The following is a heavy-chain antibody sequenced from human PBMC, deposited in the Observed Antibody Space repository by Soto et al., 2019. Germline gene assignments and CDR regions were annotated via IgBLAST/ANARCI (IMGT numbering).Heavy chain of an antibody. CDR3: AKWPLSFEGSDFDY. J-gene: IGHJ4*02. CDR1: GFTFTNYP. CDR2: ISGSGGST. D-gene: IGHD3-10*01. Sequence: EVQVLDSGGGLVQPGGSLRLSCAASGFTFTNYPMAWVRQAPAKGLEWVSTISGSGGSTFYADSVKGRFTISRDNSKNTVYLQMNSLRVEDTAVYYCAKWPLSFEGSDFDYWGQGTLVTVSS. V-gene: IGHV3-23*01.